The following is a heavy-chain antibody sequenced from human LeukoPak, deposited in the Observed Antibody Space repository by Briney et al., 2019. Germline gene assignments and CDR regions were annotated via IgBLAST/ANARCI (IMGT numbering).Heavy chain of an antibody. CDR3: ARPGYSSSWSAFDI. CDR1: GFTFSAYD. D-gene: IGHD6-13*01. Sequence: GGSLRLSCAASGFTFSAYDMNWVRQAPGKGLEWVSHITSSGSTIYYADSVKGRFTISRDNAKDSLYLQMNSLRAEDTAVYYCARPGYSSSWSAFDIWGQGTMVTVSS. CDR2: ITSSGSTI. V-gene: IGHV3-48*03. J-gene: IGHJ3*02.